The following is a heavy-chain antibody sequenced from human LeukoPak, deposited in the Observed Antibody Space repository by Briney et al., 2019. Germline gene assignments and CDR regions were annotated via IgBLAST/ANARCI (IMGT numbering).Heavy chain of an antibody. CDR2: IDYSGST. V-gene: IGHV4-59*11. CDR1: GGTISSQC. Sequence: PAETLSLTCTVSGGTISSQCRSWVRQPPGKGLEWVAYIDYSGSTNYHPSLKSPLTISLHASNNHFSLKLSSVTAADTALYYCARDRRRDRLHAFDIWGQGTMVTVSS. CDR3: ARDRRRDRLHAFDI. J-gene: IGHJ3*02. D-gene: IGHD1-26*01.